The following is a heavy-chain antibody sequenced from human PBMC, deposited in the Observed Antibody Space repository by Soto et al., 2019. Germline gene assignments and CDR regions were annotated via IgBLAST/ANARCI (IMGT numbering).Heavy chain of an antibody. V-gene: IGHV1-18*01. D-gene: IGHD3-16*02. CDR2: ISAYNGNT. J-gene: IGHJ4*02. CDR1: GYNFTSYG. Sequence: QVQLVQSGAEVKKPGASVKVSCKASGYNFTSYGISWVRQAPGQGLEWMGWISAYNGNTNYAQKLQGRVTMTTDTSTSTAYMELRSLRSDDTAVYYCARDKGAMITFGGVIVMNYWGQGTLVTVSS. CDR3: ARDKGAMITFGGVIVMNY.